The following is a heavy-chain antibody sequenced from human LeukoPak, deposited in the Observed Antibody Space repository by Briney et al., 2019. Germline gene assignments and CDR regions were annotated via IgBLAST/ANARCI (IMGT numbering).Heavy chain of an antibody. V-gene: IGHV3-74*01. Sequence: PGGSLRLSCAASGFTFTGYAMHWVRRTPGKGLVWVSRISHDGIISYADSVKGRFTISRDNAKNTLILQMNSLRVEDTAVYYCARDWVYKIDYWGRGTLVTVSS. D-gene: IGHD5-24*01. CDR2: ISHDGII. CDR3: ARDWVYKIDY. J-gene: IGHJ4*02. CDR1: GFTFTGYA.